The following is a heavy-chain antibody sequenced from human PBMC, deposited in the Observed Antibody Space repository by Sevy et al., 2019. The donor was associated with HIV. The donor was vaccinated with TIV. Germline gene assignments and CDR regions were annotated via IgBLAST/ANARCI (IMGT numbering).Heavy chain of an antibody. D-gene: IGHD6-13*01. CDR3: AKDVAATAYYYYHYAMDV. V-gene: IGHV3-30*18. Sequence: GGSLRLSCAASGFIFSSYGIHWVRQAPGKGLEWVALISYDGINKYYADSVKGRFTISRDNSKNTLYLQMNSLRAEDTAVYYCAKDVAATAYYYYHYAMDVWGQGTTVTVSS. CDR2: ISYDGINK. CDR1: GFIFSSYG. J-gene: IGHJ6*02.